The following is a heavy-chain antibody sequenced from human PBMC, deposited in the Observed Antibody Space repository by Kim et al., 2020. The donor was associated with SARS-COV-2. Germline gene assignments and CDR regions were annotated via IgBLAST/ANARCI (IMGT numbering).Heavy chain of an antibody. Sequence: GGSLRLSCAASGFTFSSYSMNWVRQAPGKGLEWVSYISSSSTIYYADSVKGRFTISRDNAKNSLYLQMNSLRDEDTAVYYCARYPVSGSYYNVYYYYGM. J-gene: IGHJ6*01. V-gene: IGHV3-48*02. CDR2: ISSSSTI. CDR3: ARYPVSGSYYNVYYYYGM. D-gene: IGHD3-10*01. CDR1: GFTFSSYS.